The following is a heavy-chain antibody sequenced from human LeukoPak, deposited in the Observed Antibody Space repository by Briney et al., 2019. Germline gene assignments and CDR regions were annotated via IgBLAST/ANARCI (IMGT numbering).Heavy chain of an antibody. CDR3: ARGGSYSRPFDY. CDR1: GGSISSGGDY. J-gene: IGHJ4*02. D-gene: IGHD1-26*01. CDR2: IFTTGST. V-gene: IGHV4-61*02. Sequence: SETLSLTCAVSGGSISSGGDYWSWIRQPAGKGLEWIGRIFTTGSTNYNPSLKSRVTISVDTSKNQFSLKLSSVTAADTAVYYCARGGSYSRPFDYWGQGTLVTVSS.